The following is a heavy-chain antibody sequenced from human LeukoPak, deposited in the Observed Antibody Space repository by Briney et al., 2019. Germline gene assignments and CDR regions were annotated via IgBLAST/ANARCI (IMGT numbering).Heavy chain of an antibody. J-gene: IGHJ4*02. CDR1: GFTFSSYA. CDR3: ARVGPYGDCSYYFDY. CDR2: ISYDGSKT. V-gene: IGHV3-30-3*01. D-gene: IGHD4-17*01. Sequence: GGSLRLSCAASGFTFSSYAMHWVRQAPGKGLEWVAFISYDGSKTYYADSVKGRFTISRDNSKNTLYLQLNSLRAEDTAVFYCARVGPYGDCSYYFDYWGQGTLVTVSS.